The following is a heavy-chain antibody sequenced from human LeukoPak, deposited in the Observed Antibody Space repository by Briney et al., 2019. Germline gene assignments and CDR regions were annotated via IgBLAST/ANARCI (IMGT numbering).Heavy chain of an antibody. V-gene: IGHV3-48*01. J-gene: IGHJ4*02. D-gene: IGHD1-1*01. CDR1: GFPFIEYS. Sequence: GGSLRLSCTASGFPFIEYSMNWVRQVPGKGLEWIAYIGIDSGNTKYADSVRGRFTISADKTKNSLYLQMNSLRVDDTAVYYCARDHNYAFDNWGQGALVSVAS. CDR3: ARDHNYAFDN. CDR2: IGIDSGNT.